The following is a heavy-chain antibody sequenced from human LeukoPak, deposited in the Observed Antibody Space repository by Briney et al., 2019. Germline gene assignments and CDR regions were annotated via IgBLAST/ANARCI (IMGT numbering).Heavy chain of an antibody. J-gene: IGHJ4*02. Sequence: PGGSLRLSCAASGYSFSTADMHWVRQAPGKGLEWVAFLRSGGNDKYYAGSVKGRFTISRDNSKHTLFLHMNSLRAEDTAVYYCAKDLFSSGSYEYWGQGTLVTVSS. CDR1: GYSFSTAD. CDR3: AKDLFSSGSYEY. D-gene: IGHD3-10*01. CDR2: LRSGGNDK. V-gene: IGHV3-30*02.